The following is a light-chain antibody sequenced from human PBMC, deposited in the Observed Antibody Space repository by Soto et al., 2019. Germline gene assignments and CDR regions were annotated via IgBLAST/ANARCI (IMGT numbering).Light chain of an antibody. J-gene: IGKJ5*01. CDR1: QSVSSD. CDR3: QQYNNWPIT. CDR2: GAS. V-gene: IGKV3-15*01. Sequence: EIVLTQSPATLSLSPGERATLSCRASQSVSSDFAWYQQKPGQAPRLLIYGASSRATGIPARFSGSGSGTEFTLTISSLQSEDFAVYYCQQYNNWPITFGQGTRLEIK.